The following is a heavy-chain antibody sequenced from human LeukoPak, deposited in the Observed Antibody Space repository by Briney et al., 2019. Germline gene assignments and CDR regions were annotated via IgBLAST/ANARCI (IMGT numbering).Heavy chain of an antibody. CDR3: AKDQGLTAPPPYGLDV. D-gene: IGHD5-18*01. Sequence: SVKVSCKTSGGTFSSSAITWVRQAPGQGLEWMGRIIPVLNITTYAQKFQGRVTITADTSSSTVYMEPSSLRSEETAVYYCAKDQGLTAPPPYGLDVWGQGTTVIVSS. CDR1: GGTFSSSA. J-gene: IGHJ6*02. V-gene: IGHV1-69*04. CDR2: IIPVLNIT.